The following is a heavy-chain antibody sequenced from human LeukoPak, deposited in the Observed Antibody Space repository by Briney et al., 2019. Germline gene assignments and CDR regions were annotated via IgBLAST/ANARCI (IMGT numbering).Heavy chain of an antibody. CDR1: GFGVSGYW. CDR2: IKHDGSET. V-gene: IGHV3-7*01. D-gene: IGHD6-13*01. J-gene: IGHJ4*02. CDR3: AREWQGGIAAAGTRIEGDY. Sequence: GGSLRLSCAVSGFGVSGYWMTWVRQAPGQGLEWVANIKHDGSETNYVDSVKGRFTISRDTAESSLFLQMNSLRVEDTAVYYCAREWQGGIAAAGTRIEGDYWGQGTLVAVSS.